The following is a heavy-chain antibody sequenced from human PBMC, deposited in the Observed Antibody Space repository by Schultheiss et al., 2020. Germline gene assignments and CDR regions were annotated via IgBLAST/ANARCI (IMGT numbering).Heavy chain of an antibody. CDR2: ISPYNGDT. V-gene: IGHV1-18*01. CDR3: AREGDTAMAPHWFDP. CDR1: GYTFSTYG. Sequence: AAVKVSCKASGYTFSTYGISWVRQAPGQGLEWMGWISPYNGDTYYAQKFQGRVTITADESTSTAYMELSSLRSEDTAVYYCAREGDTAMAPHWFDPWGQGTMVTVSS. J-gene: IGHJ5*02. D-gene: IGHD5-18*01.